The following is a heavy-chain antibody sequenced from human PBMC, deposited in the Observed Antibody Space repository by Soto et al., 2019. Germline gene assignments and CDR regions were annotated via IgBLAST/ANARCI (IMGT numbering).Heavy chain of an antibody. D-gene: IGHD6-13*01. Sequence: QVQLVESGGGVAQPGRSLRLSCAASGFTFSSYGMHWVRQAPGKGLEWVAVIWYDGSNKYYADSVKGRFTISRDNSKNTQYLQMNSLRAEDTAVYYCARFSSSWYGRIDYWGQGTLVTVSS. J-gene: IGHJ4*02. CDR2: IWYDGSNK. CDR3: ARFSSSWYGRIDY. V-gene: IGHV3-33*01. CDR1: GFTFSSYG.